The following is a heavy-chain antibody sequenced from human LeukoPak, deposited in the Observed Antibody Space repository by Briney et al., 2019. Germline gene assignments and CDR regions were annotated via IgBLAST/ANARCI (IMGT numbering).Heavy chain of an antibody. CDR2: INHSGST. CDR3: ARGRTYYDSSGYYYAPAPFDY. Sequence: KSSETLSLTCAVYGGSFSGYYWSWIRQPPGKGLEWIGVINHSGSTNYNPSLKSRVTISVDTSKNQFSLKLSSVTAADTAVYYCARGRTYYDSSGYYYAPAPFDYWGQGTLVTVSS. CDR1: GGSFSGYY. J-gene: IGHJ4*02. V-gene: IGHV4-34*01. D-gene: IGHD3-22*01.